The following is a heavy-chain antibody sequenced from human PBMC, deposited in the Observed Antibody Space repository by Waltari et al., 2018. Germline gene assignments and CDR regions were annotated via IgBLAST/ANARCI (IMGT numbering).Heavy chain of an antibody. D-gene: IGHD3-10*01. CDR3: ARDGRGFNYGSGTYNY. Sequence: QVQMRQWGAGLLEPSETLSLTCAVSGGALSGCSWTWIRQTPGKGLEWIGEINHSGSTNYRSSLKSRVTISLDASNNQFSLKLSSVTAADTAIYYCARDGRGFNYGSGTYNYWGQGTLVTVSS. CDR1: GGALSGCS. J-gene: IGHJ4*02. V-gene: IGHV4-34*01. CDR2: INHSGST.